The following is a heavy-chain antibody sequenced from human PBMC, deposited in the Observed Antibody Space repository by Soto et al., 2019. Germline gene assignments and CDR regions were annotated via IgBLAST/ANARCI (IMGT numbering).Heavy chain of an antibody. D-gene: IGHD7-27*01. CDR1: GFTCSTYA. CDR2: ISGSGDST. J-gene: IGHJ6*02. CDR3: AKDGVNWGWGGHGMDV. Sequence: GPLRISCAAPGFTCSTYAMTWVRQAPGRGLEWVSSISGSGDSTYYADSVKGRFTISRDNSKNTLYLQMNSLRAEDTAVYYCAKDGVNWGWGGHGMDVWGQGTTVTVSS. V-gene: IGHV3-23*01.